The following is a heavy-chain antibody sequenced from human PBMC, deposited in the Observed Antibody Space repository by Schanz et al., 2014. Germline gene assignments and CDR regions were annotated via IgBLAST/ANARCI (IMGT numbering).Heavy chain of an antibody. V-gene: IGHV1-69*09. J-gene: IGHJ6*02. CDR3: TRRRRADPNGFDV. CDR2: IMPLRGIG. Sequence: QVQLVQSGAEMKKPGASVKVSCKASGYTFTSYSMHWVRQAPGQGLEWLGRIMPLRGIGNNAWKFQDRLTITADKSMNITYMELSSLGTEDTAVYYCTRRRRADPNGFDVWGQGTTVTVS. D-gene: IGHD6-19*01. CDR1: GYTFTSYS.